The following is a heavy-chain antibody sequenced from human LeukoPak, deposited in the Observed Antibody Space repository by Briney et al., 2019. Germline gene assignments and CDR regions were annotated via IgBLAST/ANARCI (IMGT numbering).Heavy chain of an antibody. V-gene: IGHV3-7*01. CDR3: ARDRRCSNGVCYLDFGY. J-gene: IGHJ4*02. D-gene: IGHD2-8*01. CDR2: IKQDGSQK. Sequence: GGSLGLSCAASGFTFTSYCMTWVRQAPGKGLEWVANIKQDGSQKYYVDSVKGRFTISRDSAKNSIYQQMNSLRAEDSAVYYCARDRRCSNGVCYLDFGYWGQGTLVTASS. CDR1: GFTFTSYC.